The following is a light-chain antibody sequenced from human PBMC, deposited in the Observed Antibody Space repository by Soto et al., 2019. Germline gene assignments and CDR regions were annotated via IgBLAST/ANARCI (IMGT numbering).Light chain of an antibody. CDR2: EVV. CDR1: KNDIGVYDF. J-gene: IGLJ1*01. CDR3: KSYAGSNTYV. V-gene: IGLV2-8*01. Sequence: QSALAQSPSASGSPGQSVTISCTGTKNDIGVYDFVSWYQHHPGKAPRLIIYEVVQRPSGAPDRFSGSKSGNTASLTVSGLQAADEADYFCKSYAGSNTYVFGSGTKVTVL.